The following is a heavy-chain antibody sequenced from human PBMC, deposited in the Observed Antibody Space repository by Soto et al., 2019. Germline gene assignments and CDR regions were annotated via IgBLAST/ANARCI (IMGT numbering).Heavy chain of an antibody. V-gene: IGHV1-18*04. Sequence: GASVKVSCKPSGNTFINNAITWLRQAAGQGPEWMGWISTENGNTNYAQNLQGRVILTRDRSTNTAYMELRSLRPEDTATYYCARDSSSGTFDNWGQGALVTVSS. J-gene: IGHJ4*02. CDR3: ARDSSSGTFDN. CDR1: GNTFINNA. D-gene: IGHD3-22*01. CDR2: ISTENGNT.